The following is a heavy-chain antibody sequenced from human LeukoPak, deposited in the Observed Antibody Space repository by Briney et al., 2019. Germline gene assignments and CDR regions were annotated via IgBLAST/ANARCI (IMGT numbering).Heavy chain of an antibody. J-gene: IGHJ6*02. CDR3: AHKGVYDTSGYYSDWYYYGMDV. V-gene: IGHV2-5*01. Sequence: ESGPTLVKPTQTLTLTCAFSGFSLSTSGVGVAWIRQPPGKALEWLALIYWNDDKRYSPSLKSRLTITKDTSKNQVVLTMTNMDPVDTATYYCAHKGVYDTSGYYSDWYYYGMDVWGQGTTVTVSS. CDR1: GFSLSTSGVG. CDR2: IYWNDDK. D-gene: IGHD3-22*01.